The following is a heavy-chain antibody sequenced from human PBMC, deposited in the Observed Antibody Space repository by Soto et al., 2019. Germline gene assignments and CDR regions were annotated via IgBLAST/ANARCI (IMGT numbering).Heavy chain of an antibody. D-gene: IGHD5-18*01. V-gene: IGHV1-18*01. J-gene: IGHJ6*03. CDR2: IIANHGKA. CDR1: GYSFTNYG. Sequence: EASVKVSCKASGYSFTNYGITWVRQAPGQGFEWMGRIIANHGKAKYAQKFQGRVTMTADKSTSTAYMELSSLRSEDTAVYYCARDRKIQLWLGSGYYYMDVWGKGTTVTVSS. CDR3: ARDRKIQLWLGSGYYYMDV.